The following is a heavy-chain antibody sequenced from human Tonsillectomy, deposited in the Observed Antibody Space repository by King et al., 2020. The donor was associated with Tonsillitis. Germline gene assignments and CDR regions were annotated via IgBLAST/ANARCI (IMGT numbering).Heavy chain of an antibody. CDR2: ITWNSDKI. Sequence: VQLVESGGGLVQPGRSLRLSCAASGFTFDDYGMHWVRQAPGKGLEWVSGITWNSDKIGYADSVKGRFTISRDNAKNSLFLQMNSLRAEDTALYYCVKSISMIAVSPGNSFDYWGQGTLVAVSS. J-gene: IGHJ4*02. CDR1: GFTFDDYG. D-gene: IGHD3-22*01. CDR3: VKSISMIAVSPGNSFDY. V-gene: IGHV3-9*01.